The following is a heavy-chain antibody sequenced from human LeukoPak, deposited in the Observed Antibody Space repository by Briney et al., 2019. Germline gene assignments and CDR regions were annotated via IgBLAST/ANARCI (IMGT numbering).Heavy chain of an antibody. CDR3: ARERIAAAAFRYFDY. Sequence: ASVKVSCKASGYTFTSYYMHWVRQAPGQGLEWMGIINPSGGSTSYAQKFQGRVTMTRDMSTSTVYMELSSLRPEDTAVYYCARERIAAAAFRYFDYWGQGTLVTVSS. J-gene: IGHJ4*02. CDR1: GYTFTSYY. CDR2: INPSGGST. V-gene: IGHV1-46*01. D-gene: IGHD6-13*01.